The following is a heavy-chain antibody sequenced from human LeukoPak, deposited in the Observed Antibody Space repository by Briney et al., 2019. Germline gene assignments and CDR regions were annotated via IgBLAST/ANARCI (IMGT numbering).Heavy chain of an antibody. CDR3: ARVREDYYDSSGYYHCHFDY. CDR1: GGSISSYY. Sequence: SETLSLTCTVPGGSISSYYWSWLRQPPGKGLEWIGYIYYSGGPNFNPSLKSRVTISVHTSKNQFSLKLSSVTAADTAVYYCARVREDYYDSSGYYHCHFDYWGQGTLVTVSS. D-gene: IGHD3-22*01. J-gene: IGHJ4*02. V-gene: IGHV4-59*01. CDR2: IYYSGGP.